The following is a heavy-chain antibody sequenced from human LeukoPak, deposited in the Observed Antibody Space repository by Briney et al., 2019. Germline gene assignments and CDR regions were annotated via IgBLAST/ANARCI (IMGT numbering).Heavy chain of an antibody. Sequence: GGSLRLSCAASGFIFSSYSMSWVRQAPGKGLEWVSVITGSGGNTYYADSVKGRFTISKDNSKNTVYLQMSSLRVDDTAVYYCAKAASSSWPSYYYGMDVWGQGATVTVSS. CDR3: AKAASSSWPSYYYGMDV. V-gene: IGHV3-23*01. J-gene: IGHJ6*02. CDR2: ITGSGGNT. D-gene: IGHD6-13*01. CDR1: GFIFSSYS.